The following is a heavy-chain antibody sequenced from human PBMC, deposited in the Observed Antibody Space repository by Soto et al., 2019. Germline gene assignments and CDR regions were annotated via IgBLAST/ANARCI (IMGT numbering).Heavy chain of an antibody. CDR1: GYTFTSYG. D-gene: IGHD2-2*01. CDR3: ARDYSVVVVPAAIVGDYYYYYGMDV. J-gene: IGHJ6*02. Sequence: ASVKVSCKASGYTFTSYGISWVRQASGQGLEWMGWISAYNGNTNYAQKLQGRVTMTTDTSTSTAYMELRILRSDDTAVYYCARDYSVVVVPAAIVGDYYYYYGMDVWGQGTTVTVSS. CDR2: ISAYNGNT. V-gene: IGHV1-18*01.